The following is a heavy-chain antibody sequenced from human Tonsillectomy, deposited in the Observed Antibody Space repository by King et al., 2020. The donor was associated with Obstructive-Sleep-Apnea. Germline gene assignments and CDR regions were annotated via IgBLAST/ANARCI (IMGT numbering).Heavy chain of an antibody. CDR2: INPNSGGT. CDR3: ATEGSKDISSWNNWFDP. D-gene: IGHD6-13*01. J-gene: IGHJ5*02. Sequence: VQLVQSGAEVKKPGASVKVSCKGSGYTFTGYYLHWVRQAPGQGLEWMGWINPNSGGTKYAQKFQGRVTMTRDTSISTAYMEVYGLRSDDTAVYYCATEGSKDISSWNNWFDPWGQGTLVTVSS. V-gene: IGHV1-2*02. CDR1: GYTFTGYY.